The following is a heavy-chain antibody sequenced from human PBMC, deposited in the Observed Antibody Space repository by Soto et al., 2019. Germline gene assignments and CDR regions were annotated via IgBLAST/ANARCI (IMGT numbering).Heavy chain of an antibody. CDR1: GYKFTTYF. Sequence: QVQLVQSGAELKKPGASVKVACKASGYKFTTYFIHWVRQAPGQGLEWMGMIHPSGDTGYAQKFRGRGTMTIDTSTTTAYMELRNLTSEDTDVYFSVRGYCTTSPCSGDFQFWGQGTLVTVSS. CDR3: VRGYCTTSPCSGDFQF. CDR2: IHPSGDT. V-gene: IGHV1-46*01. D-gene: IGHD2-15*01. J-gene: IGHJ1*01.